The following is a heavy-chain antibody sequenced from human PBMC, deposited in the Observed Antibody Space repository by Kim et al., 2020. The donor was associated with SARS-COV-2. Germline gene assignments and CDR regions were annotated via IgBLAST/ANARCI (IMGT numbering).Heavy chain of an antibody. J-gene: IGHJ4*02. V-gene: IGHV4-39*01. Sequence: SRVTMSVDTSKNQFSLKLSSVTAADTAVYYCARKSPDYDILTGYSPFFDYWGQGTLVTVSS. CDR3: ARKSPDYDILTGYSPFFDY. D-gene: IGHD3-9*01.